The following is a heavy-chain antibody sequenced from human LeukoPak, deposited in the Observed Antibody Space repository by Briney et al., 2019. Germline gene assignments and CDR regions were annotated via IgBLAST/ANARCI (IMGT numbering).Heavy chain of an antibody. Sequence: SQTLSLTCTVPGGSISSGDYYWSWIRQPPGKGLECIGYIYYSGSTYYNPSLKSRVTISVDTSKNQFSLKLSSVTAADTAVYYCARGVDTAMYNYYAMDVWGQGTTVTVSS. V-gene: IGHV4-30-4*01. CDR1: GGSISSGDYY. CDR2: IYYSGST. D-gene: IGHD5-18*01. CDR3: ARGVDTAMYNYYAMDV. J-gene: IGHJ6*01.